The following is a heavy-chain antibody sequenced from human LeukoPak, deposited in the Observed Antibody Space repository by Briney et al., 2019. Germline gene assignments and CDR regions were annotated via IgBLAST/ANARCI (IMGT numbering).Heavy chain of an antibody. CDR2: IYYSGST. CDR3: ARLSSIAPDFDY. J-gene: IGHJ4*02. V-gene: IGHV4-39*01. D-gene: IGHD6-6*01. CDR1: GGSISSSSHY. Sequence: SETLSLTCTVSGGSISSSSHYWGWIRQPPGKGLEWIGSIYYSGSTYYNPSLKSRVTISVDTSKNQFSLKLSSVTAADTAVYYCARLSSIAPDFDYWGQGTLVTVSS.